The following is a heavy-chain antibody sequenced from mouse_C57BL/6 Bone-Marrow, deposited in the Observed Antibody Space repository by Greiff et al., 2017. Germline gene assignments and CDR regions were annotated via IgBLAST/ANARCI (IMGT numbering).Heavy chain of an antibody. CDR1: GYTFTSYG. D-gene: IGHD1-1*01. Sequence: VQLQQSGAELARPGASVKLSCKASGYTFTSYGISWVKQRPGQGLEWIGEIYPRSGNTYYNEKFKGKATLTADKSSSTAYMELRSLTSEDSAVYFGARHGSSLWYFDVWGTGTTVTVSS. CDR3: ARHGSSLWYFDV. V-gene: IGHV1-81*01. CDR2: IYPRSGNT. J-gene: IGHJ1*03.